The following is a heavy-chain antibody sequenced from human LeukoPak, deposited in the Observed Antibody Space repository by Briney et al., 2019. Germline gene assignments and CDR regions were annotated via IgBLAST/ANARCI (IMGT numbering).Heavy chain of an antibody. CDR3: AIGLFEEQQPY. D-gene: IGHD6-13*01. CDR1: GFTFSSYE. V-gene: IGHV3-48*03. J-gene: IGHJ4*02. CDR2: ISSSGTTI. Sequence: GESLKISCAASGFTFSSYEMNWVRQAPGKGLEWVSYISSSGTTIYYADSVKGRFTISRDSAKNSLYLQMNSLRAEDTAVYYCAIGLFEEQQPYWGQGTLVTVSS.